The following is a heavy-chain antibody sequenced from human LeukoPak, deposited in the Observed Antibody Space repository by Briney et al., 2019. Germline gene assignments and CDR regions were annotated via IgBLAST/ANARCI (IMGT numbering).Heavy chain of an antibody. J-gene: IGHJ6*02. CDR1: GYTCTGYY. V-gene: IGHV1-2*02. Sequence: ASVKVSSKASGYTCTGYYMHWVRQAPGQGLEWMGGITPNSGGTNYAQKVQGRDTNNRDTSISTAYIELSRQRSDDTALYYCARDELVPTVTTDYYYGMDGWGQGTTVTVSS. CDR2: ITPNSGGT. CDR3: ARDELVPTVTTDYYYGMDG. D-gene: IGHD4-11*01.